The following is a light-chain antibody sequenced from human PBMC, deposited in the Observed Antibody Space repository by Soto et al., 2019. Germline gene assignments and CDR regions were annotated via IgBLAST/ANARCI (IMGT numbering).Light chain of an antibody. J-gene: IGLJ2*01. CDR3: CSYAGTSTVV. V-gene: IGLV2-23*01. CDR1: SSDVGRYNL. CDR2: EGN. Sequence: QSALTQPASVSGAPGQSITISCTGTSSDVGRYNLVSWYQQHPGKAPKLMIYEGNKRPSGVSNRFSGSKAGNTASLTISGLQAEDEADYFCCSYAGTSTVVFGGGTKLTVL.